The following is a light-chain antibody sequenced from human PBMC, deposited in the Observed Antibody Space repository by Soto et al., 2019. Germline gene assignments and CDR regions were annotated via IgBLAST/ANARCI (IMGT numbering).Light chain of an antibody. J-gene: IGKJ3*01. V-gene: IGKV1-12*01. Sequence: DIQMTQSPSSVSASVGDRVTITCRATQGISSWLAWYQQKXGKAPKLLIYPASSLQSGVPSRFRGSGSGTDFTLTINNLQPEDFAPYYCQQANSFPRTFGPGTKVDIK. CDR2: PAS. CDR1: QGISSW. CDR3: QQANSFPRT.